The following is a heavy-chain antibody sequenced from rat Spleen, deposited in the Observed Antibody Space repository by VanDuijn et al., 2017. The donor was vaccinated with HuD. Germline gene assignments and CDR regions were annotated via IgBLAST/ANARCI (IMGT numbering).Heavy chain of an antibody. J-gene: IGHJ2*01. Sequence: EVKLVESGGGLVQPGRSLKLSCVASGFNFNDYWMGWVRQAPGKGLEWIGEINKNSRTIKYTPSLKDKITISRDNALNTLYLQMSKLGSEDTAIYYCVREEFGVDYWGHGVMVTVSS. CDR1: GFNFNDYW. CDR2: INKNSRTI. V-gene: IGHV4-2*01. CDR3: VREEFGVDY. D-gene: IGHD4-3*01.